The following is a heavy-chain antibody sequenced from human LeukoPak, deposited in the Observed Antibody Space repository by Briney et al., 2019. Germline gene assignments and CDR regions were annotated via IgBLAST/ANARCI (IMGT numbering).Heavy chain of an antibody. J-gene: IGHJ4*02. CDR3: ARDSYYGGHYSFFEH. D-gene: IGHD4/OR15-4a*01. Sequence: GASVKVSCTTSAYTFTNFRIHWVRLDPGQGFERVGWIGPSNNYTEYEQKLQGRLTLTTDTSTATAHMELRSLTFDDTAIYYCARDSYYGGHYSFFEHWGQGTLVTVSS. CDR1: AYTFTNFR. CDR2: IGPSNNYT. V-gene: IGHV1-18*01.